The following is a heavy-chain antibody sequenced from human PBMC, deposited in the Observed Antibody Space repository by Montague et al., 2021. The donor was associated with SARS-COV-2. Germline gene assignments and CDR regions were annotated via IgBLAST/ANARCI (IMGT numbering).Heavy chain of an antibody. J-gene: IGHJ4*02. D-gene: IGHD1-14*01. Sequence: PALVKPTQTLTLTCTFSGFSLSTTGVAVAWIRQPPGKALEWLAIIYWDDDKRYSPSLTSRLTSTKDTSQNQAVLTMTNMDPVDTATYSCAHRRSEFSYFDYWGQGTLVTVSS. CDR3: AHRRSEFSYFDY. V-gene: IGHV2-5*02. CDR1: GFSLSTTGVA. CDR2: IYWDDDK.